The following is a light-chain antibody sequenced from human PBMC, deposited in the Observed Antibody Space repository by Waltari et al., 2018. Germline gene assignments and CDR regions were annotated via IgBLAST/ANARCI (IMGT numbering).Light chain of an antibody. CDR2: ATS. CDR3: QQHNTYPWT. Sequence: DVQMTQSPSSLSASVGDRVTITCQASQGISNWLAWYQQKPGKAPKVLIYATSSLENGFPSRFSGSGSWTEFTLTISSLQPDDFASYYCQQHNTYPWTFGQGTKVEIK. J-gene: IGKJ1*01. V-gene: IGKV1-12*01. CDR1: QGISNW.